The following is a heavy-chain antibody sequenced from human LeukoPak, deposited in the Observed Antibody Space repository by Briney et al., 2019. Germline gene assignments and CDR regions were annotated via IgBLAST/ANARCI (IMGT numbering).Heavy chain of an antibody. CDR3: AKLLRGVVVPYFDS. Sequence: GGSLRLSCAASGFTLSSSAMSWVRQAPGKGLEWVSAISGNGDRTHYAASVKGRFTVSRDTSTNTLFLQLNSLGAEDTAIYYCAKLLRGVVVPYFDSWGQGTLVTVSS. CDR1: GFTLSSSA. J-gene: IGHJ4*02. CDR2: ISGNGDRT. V-gene: IGHV3-23*01. D-gene: IGHD3-10*01.